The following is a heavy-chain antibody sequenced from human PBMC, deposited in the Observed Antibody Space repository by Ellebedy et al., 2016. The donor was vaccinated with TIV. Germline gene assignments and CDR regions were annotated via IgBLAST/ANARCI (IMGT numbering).Heavy chain of an antibody. D-gene: IGHD5-12*01. CDR3: ARGIVAPQPLKSFDS. CDR1: GGSFSGYY. V-gene: IGHV4-34*01. J-gene: IGHJ4*02. CDR2: INHGGSV. Sequence: SETLSLTXAVYGGSFSGYYWTWIRQSPGKGLEWIGEINHGGSVRYSPSLKSRVTISVDTSKNQFSLKLSSLTAADTAVYYCARGIVAPQPLKSFDSWGQGSVVRVSS.